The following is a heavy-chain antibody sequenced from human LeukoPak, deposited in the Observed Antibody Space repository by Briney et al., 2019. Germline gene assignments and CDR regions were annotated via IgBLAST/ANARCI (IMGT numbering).Heavy chain of an antibody. D-gene: IGHD5-24*01. CDR1: GYTFTGYY. J-gene: IGHJ4*02. V-gene: IGHV1-2*02. CDR2: INPNSGGT. Sequence: ASVKVSCKASGYTFTGYYMPWVRQAPGQGLEWMGWINPNSGGTNYAQKFQGRVTMTRDTSISTAYMELSRLRSDDTAVYYCARVFLRDGYNWGFDYWGQGTLVTVSS. CDR3: ARVFLRDGYNWGFDY.